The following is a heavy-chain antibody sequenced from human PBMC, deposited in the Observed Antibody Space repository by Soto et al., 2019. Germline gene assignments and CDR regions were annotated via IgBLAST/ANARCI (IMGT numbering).Heavy chain of an antibody. D-gene: IGHD1-1*01. V-gene: IGHV3-30-3*01. J-gene: IGHJ6*02. CDR1: GFTFSSYA. CDR2: ISYDGSNK. CDR3: ARDPGRELERRYYYYYGMDV. Sequence: GGSLRLSCAASGFTFSSYAMHWVRQAPGKGLEWVAVISYDGSNKYYADSVKGRFTISRDNSKNALYLQMNSLRAEDTAVYYCARDPGRELERRYYYYYGMDVWGQGTTVTVSS.